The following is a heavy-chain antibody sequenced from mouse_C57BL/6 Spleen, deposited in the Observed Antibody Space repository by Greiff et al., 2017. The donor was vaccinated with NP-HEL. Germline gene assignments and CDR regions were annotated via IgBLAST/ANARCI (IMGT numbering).Heavy chain of an antibody. J-gene: IGHJ3*01. D-gene: IGHD2-12*01. CDR2: INYDGSST. CDR1: GFTFSDYY. Sequence: EVKLVESAGGLVQPGSSMKLSCTASGFTFSDYYMAWVRQVPEKGLEWVANINYDGSSTYYLDSLKSRFIISRDNAKNILYLQMSSLKSEDTATYYCASVTTGGFAYWGQGTLVTVSA. V-gene: IGHV5-16*01. CDR3: ASVTTGGFAY.